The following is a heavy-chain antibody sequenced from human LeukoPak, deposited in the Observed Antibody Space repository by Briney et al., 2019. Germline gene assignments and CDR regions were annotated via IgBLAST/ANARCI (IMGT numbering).Heavy chain of an antibody. D-gene: IGHD6-13*01. CDR3: AKDSGYSSSWSRNWFDP. CDR2: ISWNSGSI. J-gene: IGHJ5*02. CDR1: GFTFDDYA. V-gene: IGHV3-9*01. Sequence: GRSLRLSCAASGFTFDDYAMHWVRQAPGKGLEGVSGISWNSGSIGYAGSVKGRFTISRDNAKNSLYLQMNSLRAEDTALYYCAKDSGYSSSWSRNWFDPWGQGTLVTVSS.